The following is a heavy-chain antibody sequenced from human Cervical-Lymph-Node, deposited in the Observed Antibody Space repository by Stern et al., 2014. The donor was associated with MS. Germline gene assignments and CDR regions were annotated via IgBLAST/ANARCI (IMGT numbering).Heavy chain of an antibody. V-gene: IGHV4-59*01. CDR1: GGSISSYY. CDR3: ARSQGGYVYYYYYYGMDV. CDR2: IYYSGST. J-gene: IGHJ6*02. D-gene: IGHD3-22*01. Sequence: QLQLQESGPGLVKPSETLSLTCTVSGGSISSYYWSWIRQPPGKGLEWIGDIYYSGSTNYNPSLKSRVTISVDTSKNQFSLKLSSVTAADTAVYYCARSQGGYVYYYYYYGMDVWGQGTTVTVSS.